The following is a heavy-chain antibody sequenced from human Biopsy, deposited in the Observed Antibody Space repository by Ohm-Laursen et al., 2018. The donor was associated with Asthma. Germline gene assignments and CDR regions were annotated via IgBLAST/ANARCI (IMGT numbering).Heavy chain of an antibody. CDR2: PIPVLGTP. D-gene: IGHD5-12*01. CDR3: ARGYSGSDRIVYYYSGLEV. Sequence: SSVKVSCKASGYTFINNDINWVRQAAGQGLEWMGGPIPVLGTPDHAQMFEGRVTITADESTSTAYMELSSLSSEDTAVYYCARGYSGSDRIVYYYSGLEVWGQGTTVTVSS. CDR1: GYTFINND. J-gene: IGHJ6*02. V-gene: IGHV1-69*01.